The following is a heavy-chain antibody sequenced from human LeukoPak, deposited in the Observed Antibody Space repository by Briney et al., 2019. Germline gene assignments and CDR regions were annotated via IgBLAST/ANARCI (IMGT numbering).Heavy chain of an antibody. V-gene: IGHV4-34*01. CDR2: INHSGST. J-gene: IGHJ4*02. CDR1: GGSFSGYY. CDR3: ARFRYYYGSGSNYFDY. Sequence: SETLSLTCAVYGGSFSGYYWSWIRQPPGKGLGWIGEINHSGSTNYNPSLKSRVTISVDTSKNQFSLKLSSVTAADTAVYYCARFRYYYGSGSNYFDYWGQGTLVTVSS. D-gene: IGHD3-10*01.